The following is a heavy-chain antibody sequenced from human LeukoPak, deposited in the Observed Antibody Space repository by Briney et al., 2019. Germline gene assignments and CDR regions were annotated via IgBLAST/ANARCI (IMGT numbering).Heavy chain of an antibody. J-gene: IGHJ3*02. D-gene: IGHD4-17*01. V-gene: IGHV4-59*01. CDR1: GGSISSYF. CDR3: ARDLVTVTKGFDI. CDR2: IRNSVSA. Sequence: SETLSLTCTVSGGSISSYFWSWLRQPPGKGLEWIGYIRNSVSANYNPTLKSRVTISVDTSKNQFSLKMSSVTAADTAVYYCARDLVTVTKGFDIWGQGTMVSVSS.